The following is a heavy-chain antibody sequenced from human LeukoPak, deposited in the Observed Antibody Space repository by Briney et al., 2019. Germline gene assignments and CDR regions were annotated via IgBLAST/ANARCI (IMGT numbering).Heavy chain of an antibody. J-gene: IGHJ4*01. D-gene: IGHD3-10*01. CDR2: IYHSGTT. Sequence: SETLSLTCAVSGYSITSSSWGGWIRQPPGKGLEGIGYIYHSGTTYYNPSLQSRVTMSVDTSQNQLSLTLSSVTAVATAVYYCARKENVYYYFDYWGQGTLVTVSS. CDR3: ARKENVYYYFDY. CDR1: GYSITSSSW. V-gene: IGHV4-28*01.